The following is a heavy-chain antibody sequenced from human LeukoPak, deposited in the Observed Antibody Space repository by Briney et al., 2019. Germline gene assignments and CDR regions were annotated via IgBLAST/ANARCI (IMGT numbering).Heavy chain of an antibody. D-gene: IGHD5-18*01. V-gene: IGHV3-11*01. CDR3: ARDAPGNTALDY. CDR1: GFTFSDYY. Sequence: GGSLRLSCAASGFTFSDYYMSWMRQAPGKGLEWVSYISSSGSTTYYADSVKGRFTISRDNAKNTLYLQMNSLRAEDTAVYYCARDAPGNTALDYWGQGTLVTVSS. CDR2: ISSSGSTT. J-gene: IGHJ4*02.